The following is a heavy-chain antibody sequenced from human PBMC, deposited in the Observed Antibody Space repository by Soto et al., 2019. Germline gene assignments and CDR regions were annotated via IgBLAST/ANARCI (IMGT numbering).Heavy chain of an antibody. D-gene: IGHD5-12*01. J-gene: IGHJ6*02. V-gene: IGHV3-30*03. CDR2: ISYDGSNK. CDR1: GFTFSSYG. CDR3: AGGYSGYDYYYYYYGMDV. Sequence: PVGSLRLSCAASGFTFSSYGMHWVRQAPGKGLEWVAVISYDGSNKYYADSVKGRFTISRDNSKNTLYLQMNSLRAEDTAVYYCAGGYSGYDYYYYYYGMDVWGQGTTVTVSS.